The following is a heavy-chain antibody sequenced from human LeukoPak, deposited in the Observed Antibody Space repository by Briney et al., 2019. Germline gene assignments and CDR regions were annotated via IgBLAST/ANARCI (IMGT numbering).Heavy chain of an antibody. D-gene: IGHD6-13*01. CDR2: ISYDGSNK. J-gene: IGHJ4*02. CDR3: ARWSGSIAAAGLDY. V-gene: IGHV3-30*01. Sequence: PGRSLRLSCAASGFTFSSYAMHWVRQAPGKGLEWVAVISYDGSNKYYADSVKGRFTISRDNSKNTLYLQMNSLRAEDTAVYCCARWSGSIAAAGLDYWGQGTLVTVSS. CDR1: GFTFSSYA.